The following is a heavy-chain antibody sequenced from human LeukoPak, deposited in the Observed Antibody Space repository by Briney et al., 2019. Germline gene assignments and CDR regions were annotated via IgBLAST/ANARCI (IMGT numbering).Heavy chain of an antibody. D-gene: IGHD2-21*02. CDR2: LRYDGSNI. CDR1: GFTLSSYG. CDR3: AKDRRGPYCGGDCYYFDY. Sequence: GGALRLSFAASGFTLSSYGMPWVPQAPGKGVGGVAFLRYDGSNIYYADSVKGRFTISRDNSKNTLYLQMNSLRAEDTAVYYCAKDRRGPYCGGDCYYFDYWGQGTLVTVSS. J-gene: IGHJ4*02. V-gene: IGHV3-30*02.